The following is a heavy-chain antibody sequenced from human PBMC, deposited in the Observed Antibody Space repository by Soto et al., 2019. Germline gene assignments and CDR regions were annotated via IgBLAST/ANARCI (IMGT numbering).Heavy chain of an antibody. CDR2: IGTAGDT. CDR1: GFTFSSYD. CDR3: ARASTFFSSNYLDY. V-gene: IGHV3-13*01. J-gene: IGHJ4*02. Sequence: GSLRLSCAASGFTFSSYDMHWVRQATGKGLEWVSAIGTAGDTYYPGSVKGRFTISRENAKNSLYLQMNSLRAGDTAVYYCARASTFFSSNYLDYWGQGTLVTVSS. D-gene: IGHD3-3*01.